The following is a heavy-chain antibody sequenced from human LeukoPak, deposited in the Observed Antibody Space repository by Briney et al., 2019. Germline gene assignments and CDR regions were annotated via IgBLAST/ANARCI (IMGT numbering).Heavy chain of an antibody. D-gene: IGHD1-26*01. CDR1: GGSISRYY. CDR2: IYYSGTT. J-gene: IGHJ4*02. V-gene: IGHV4-59*01. Sequence: PSETLSLTCTVSGGSISRYYWSWIRQPPGKGLEWIGYIYYSGTTNYNPSLKSRVTISVDTSKNQFSLKLSSVTAADTAMYYCARDYQMRGTYSYYFDYWGQGTLVTVSS. CDR3: ARDYQMRGTYSYYFDY.